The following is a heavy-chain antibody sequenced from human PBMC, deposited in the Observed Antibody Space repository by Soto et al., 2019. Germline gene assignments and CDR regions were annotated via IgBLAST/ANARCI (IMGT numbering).Heavy chain of an antibody. J-gene: IGHJ6*03. CDR2: TYYRSRWYN. D-gene: IGHD1-7*01. Sequence: SQTLSLTCAISGDSASSNSAAWNWIRQSPSRGLEWLGRTYYRSRWYNDYAVPVRSRITVNADTSKNQFSLQLTSVTPEDTAVYYCAGTTSYQWYYMDVWGKGTTVTVSS. V-gene: IGHV6-1*01. CDR3: AGTTSYQWYYMDV. CDR1: GDSASSNSAA.